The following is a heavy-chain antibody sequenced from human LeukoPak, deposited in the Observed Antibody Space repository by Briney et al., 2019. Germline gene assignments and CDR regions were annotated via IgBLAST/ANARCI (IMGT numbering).Heavy chain of an antibody. J-gene: IGHJ2*01. V-gene: IGHV4-30-4*01. CDR3: ARAPGVAEVGRLDI. Sequence: SETESLTCTVSGGSISSGDSHWSWIRQPPGKGLEWIGYIFYSGNIYYNPSLKSRLTISLDMSKNQFSLKLSSVTAADTAVYYCARAPGVAEVGRLDIWGRGTLVTVSS. D-gene: IGHD7-27*01. CDR1: GGSISSGDSH. CDR2: IFYSGNI.